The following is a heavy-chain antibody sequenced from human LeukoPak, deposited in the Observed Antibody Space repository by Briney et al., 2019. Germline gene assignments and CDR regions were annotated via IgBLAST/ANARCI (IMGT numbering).Heavy chain of an antibody. CDR1: GFTFSSYW. V-gene: IGHV3-7*01. J-gene: IGHJ2*01. CDR3: ARDQRYCSSTSCVWYFDL. D-gene: IGHD2-2*01. CDR2: IKQDGSEK. Sequence: GGSLRLSCAASGFTFSSYWMSWVRQAPGKGLEWVANIKQDGSEKYYVDSVKGRFTISRDNAKNSLYLQMNSLRAEDTAVYYCARDQRYCSSTSCVWYFDLWGRGTLVTVSS.